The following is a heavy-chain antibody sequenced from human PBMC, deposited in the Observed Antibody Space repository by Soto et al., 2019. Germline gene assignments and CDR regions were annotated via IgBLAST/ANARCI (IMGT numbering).Heavy chain of an antibody. Sequence: VQLLESGGGLVQPGGSLRLSCAASGFTFSNYAMSWVRQAPGKGLEWVSGISGSGSTTYKADSVKGRFSISRDNSKNTLNLQMNSLRVEDTAVYYCAKDTVWTTPQSPDYWGQGTLVTVSS. CDR2: ISGSGSTT. J-gene: IGHJ4*02. V-gene: IGHV3-23*01. CDR3: AKDTVWTTPQSPDY. CDR1: GFTFSNYA. D-gene: IGHD2-15*01.